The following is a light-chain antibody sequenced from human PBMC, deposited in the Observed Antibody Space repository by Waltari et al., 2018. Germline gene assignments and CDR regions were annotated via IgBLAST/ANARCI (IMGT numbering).Light chain of an antibody. CDR3: STWDDRLTGVV. V-gene: IGLV1-44*01. CDR2: SNN. CDR1: NSNTGSNT. Sequence: QSVLAQPPSASGTPGQRITISCSGSNSNTGSNTVNWHQQFPGTAPRLLIYSNNQRPSGVPDRFSASKSGSSAALAIYGLHSEDEADYYCSTWDDRLTGVVFGGGTKVTVL. J-gene: IGLJ2*01.